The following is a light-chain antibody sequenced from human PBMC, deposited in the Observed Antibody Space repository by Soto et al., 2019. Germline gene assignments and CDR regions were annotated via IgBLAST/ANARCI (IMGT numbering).Light chain of an antibody. J-gene: IGLJ1*01. CDR3: SSYAGRSMYV. V-gene: IGLV2-8*01. CDR1: SSHVGTHDY. Sequence: QSLLTQPSSASGFPGQSFSFSCSGASSHVGTHDYVSWYQQYPGKAPKLLSYGVTRRPSGVPDRFSGSKSGNTAALTVSGLQAEDEAYYYCSSYAGRSMYVFGTGTKVTVL. CDR2: GVT.